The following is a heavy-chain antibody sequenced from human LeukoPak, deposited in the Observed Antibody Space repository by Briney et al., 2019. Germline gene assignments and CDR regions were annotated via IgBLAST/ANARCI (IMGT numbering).Heavy chain of an antibody. CDR1: GYTFSGYY. Sequence: ASVKVSCKASGYTFSGYYMHWVRQAPGQGLEWMGWINPNSGGTNYAQKFQGRVTMTRDTSISTAYMELSRLRSDDTAVYYCARVGWIQLWQPPAYWGQGTLVTVSS. D-gene: IGHD5-18*01. CDR3: ARVGWIQLWQPPAY. V-gene: IGHV1-2*02. J-gene: IGHJ4*02. CDR2: INPNSGGT.